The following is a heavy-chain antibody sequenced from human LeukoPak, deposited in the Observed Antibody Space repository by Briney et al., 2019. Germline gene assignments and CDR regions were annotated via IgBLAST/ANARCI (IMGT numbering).Heavy chain of an antibody. V-gene: IGHV3-48*03. Sequence: PGGSLRLSCAASGFTFSSYEMNWVRPAPGKGLEWASYISSSGSTIYYADSVKGRFTISRDNAKNSLYLQMNSLRAEDTAVYYCARDYGDYDLDYWGQGTLVTVSS. J-gene: IGHJ4*02. D-gene: IGHD4-17*01. CDR3: ARDYGDYDLDY. CDR1: GFTFSSYE. CDR2: ISSSGSTI.